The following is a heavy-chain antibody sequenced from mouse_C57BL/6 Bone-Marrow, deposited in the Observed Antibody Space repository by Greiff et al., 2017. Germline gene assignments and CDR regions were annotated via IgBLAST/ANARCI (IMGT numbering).Heavy chain of an antibody. Sequence: EVQLVESGGDLVKPGGSLKLSCAASGFTFSSYGMSWVRQTPDKRLEWVATISSGGSYTDYPDSVKGRFTISRDNAKNTLYLQMSSLKSEDTAMYYCARNWDCLDYWGQGTTLTVSS. D-gene: IGHD4-1*01. V-gene: IGHV5-6*01. CDR2: ISSGGSYT. CDR3: ARNWDCLDY. J-gene: IGHJ2*01. CDR1: GFTFSSYG.